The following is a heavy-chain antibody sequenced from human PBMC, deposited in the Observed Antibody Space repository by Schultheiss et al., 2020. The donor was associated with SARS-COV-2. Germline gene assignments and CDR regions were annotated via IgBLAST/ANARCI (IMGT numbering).Heavy chain of an antibody. CDR3: ARDRRVGATHKVHYYYGMDV. CDR1: GFTFSSYG. J-gene: IGHJ6*02. CDR2: ISYDGSNK. V-gene: IGHV3-30*03. Sequence: GSLRLSCAASGFTFSSYGMHWVRQAPGKGLEWVAVISYDGSNKYYADSVKGRFTISRDNSKNTLYLQMNSLRAEDTAVYYCARDRRVGATHKVHYYYGMDVWGQGTTVTVSS. D-gene: IGHD1-26*01.